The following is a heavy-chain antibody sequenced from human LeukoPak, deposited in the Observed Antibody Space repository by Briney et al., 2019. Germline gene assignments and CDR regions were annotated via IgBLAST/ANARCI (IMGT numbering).Heavy chain of an antibody. D-gene: IGHD3-16*01. Sequence: RGSLRLSRAPSRFTFSNAWMACVRQAPQEGLGWVANINQAVSTKQYVDSVRGRFTISRDNAKNSLYLQMNRLRAEDTGLYHCARDMKGNLDYWGQGTLVTVSS. CDR2: INQAVSTK. CDR3: ARDMKGNLDY. CDR1: RFTFSNAW. V-gene: IGHV3-7*01. J-gene: IGHJ4*02.